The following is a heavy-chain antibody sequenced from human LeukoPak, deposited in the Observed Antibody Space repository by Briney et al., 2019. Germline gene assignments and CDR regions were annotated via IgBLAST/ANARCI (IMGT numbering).Heavy chain of an antibody. J-gene: IGHJ4*02. CDR2: INSDGSNT. CDR3: VKDRSIAAPNNDFFDS. CDR1: GFIFSSYW. V-gene: IGHV3-74*01. D-gene: IGHD6-6*01. Sequence: GGSLRLSCAASGFIFSSYWMYWVRQAPGKGLVWVAHINSDGSNTNYADSVKGRFTISRDNSKNTLYLQMSSLRADDTAVYYCVKDRSIAAPNNDFFDSWGQGALVTVSS.